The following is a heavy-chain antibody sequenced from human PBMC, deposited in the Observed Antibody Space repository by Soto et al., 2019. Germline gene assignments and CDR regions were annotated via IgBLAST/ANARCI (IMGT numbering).Heavy chain of an antibody. J-gene: IGHJ1*01. D-gene: IGHD2-2*01. Sequence: GGSLRLSCAASGFTFSSYGMHWVRQAPGKGLEWVAVISYDGSNKYYADSVKGRFTISRDNSKNTLYLQMNSLRAEDTAVYYCAKDGERANGIVVVPAAMPGDSHFQHWGQGTLVTVSS. CDR3: AKDGERANGIVVVPAAMPGDSHFQH. CDR1: GFTFSSYG. CDR2: ISYDGSNK. V-gene: IGHV3-30*18.